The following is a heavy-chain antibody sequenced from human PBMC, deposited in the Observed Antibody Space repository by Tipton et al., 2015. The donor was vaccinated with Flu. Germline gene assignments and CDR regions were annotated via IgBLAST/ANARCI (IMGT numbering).Heavy chain of an antibody. CDR1: GGSFSSYS. CDR3: ARVRGTIYGLGTDASDI. Sequence: QVQLVESGAEVKKPGSSVRVSCKASGGSFSSYSIIWVRQAPGQGLEWMGGEIPIFGTANYAQKFQGRVTINMDESTSAGYMELSGLRSDDTAVYYCARVRGTIYGLGTDASDIWGQGTMVIVSS. J-gene: IGHJ3*02. CDR2: EIPIFGTA. D-gene: IGHD3-3*01. V-gene: IGHV1-69*01.